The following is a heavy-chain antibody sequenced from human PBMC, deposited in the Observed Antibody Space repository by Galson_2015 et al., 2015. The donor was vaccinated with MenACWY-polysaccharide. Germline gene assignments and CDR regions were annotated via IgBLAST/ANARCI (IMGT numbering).Heavy chain of an antibody. Sequence: ETLSLPCTVSGGSISSTTYVRAWIRQPPGKGLEWVGSIHYSGSTTYNSSLKSRVTISVDTSKNQFSLKLSSVTAADTAVYYCARPKPVNGWFDPWGQGTLVTVSS. V-gene: IGHV4-39*01. CDR3: ARPKPVNGWFDP. CDR1: GGSISSTTYV. D-gene: IGHD2-8*01. J-gene: IGHJ5*02. CDR2: IHYSGST.